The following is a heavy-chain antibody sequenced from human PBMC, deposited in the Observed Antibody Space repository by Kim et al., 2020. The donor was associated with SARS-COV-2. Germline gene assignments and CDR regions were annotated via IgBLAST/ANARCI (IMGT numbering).Heavy chain of an antibody. CDR3: TRGPWLQPYD. Sequence: GGSLRLSCAASGFTFSSYAMSWVRQAPGKGLEWVSGISGDAIGTYYADSVKGRFTISRDNSKNTLSLQMNSLRADDTAVYYCTRGPWLQPYDWGRGTLVIVSS. CDR2: ISGDAIGT. CDR1: GFTFSSYA. D-gene: IGHD5-18*01. V-gene: IGHV3-23*01. J-gene: IGHJ4*02.